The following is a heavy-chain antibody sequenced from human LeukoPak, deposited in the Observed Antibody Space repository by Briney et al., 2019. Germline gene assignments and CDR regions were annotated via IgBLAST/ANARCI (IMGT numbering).Heavy chain of an antibody. CDR3: ARESAHYYGSGSYSNWFDP. V-gene: IGHV4-59*01. D-gene: IGHD3-10*01. Sequence: SETLSLTCAVYGGSFSGYYWSWIRQPPGKGLEWIGYIYYSGSTNYNPSLKSRVTISVDTSKNQFSLKLSSVTAADTAVYYCARESAHYYGSGSYSNWFDPWGQGTLVTVSS. CDR1: GGSFSGYY. CDR2: IYYSGST. J-gene: IGHJ5*02.